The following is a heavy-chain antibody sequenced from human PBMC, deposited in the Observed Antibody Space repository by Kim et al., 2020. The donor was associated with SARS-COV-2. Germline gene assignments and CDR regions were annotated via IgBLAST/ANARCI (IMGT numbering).Heavy chain of an antibody. V-gene: IGHV3-33*01. CDR3: ARDIRFGELLVDY. J-gene: IGHJ4*02. Sequence: YADSVKGRFTISGDNSRNRLYLQMNSLGAEDTAVYYCARDIRFGELLVDYWGQGTLVTVSS. D-gene: IGHD3-10*01.